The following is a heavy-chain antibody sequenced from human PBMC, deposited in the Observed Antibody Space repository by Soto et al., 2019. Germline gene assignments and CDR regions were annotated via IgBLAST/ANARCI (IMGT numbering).Heavy chain of an antibody. Sequence: GASVKVSCKASGFTFTSSAMQWVRQARGQRLEWIGWIVVGSGNTNYAQKFQERVTITRDMSTSTAYMELSSLRSEDTAVYYCAVEGVTMVRGVISDAFDIWGQGTMVTVSS. D-gene: IGHD3-10*01. J-gene: IGHJ3*02. V-gene: IGHV1-58*02. CDR1: GFTFTSSA. CDR2: IVVGSGNT. CDR3: AVEGVTMVRGVISDAFDI.